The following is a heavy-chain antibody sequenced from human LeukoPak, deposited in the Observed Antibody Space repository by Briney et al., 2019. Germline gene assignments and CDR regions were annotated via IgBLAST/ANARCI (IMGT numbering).Heavy chain of an antibody. CDR3: ARGLRWGLLTRYYYYMDV. J-gene: IGHJ6*03. Sequence: ASVKVSCKVSGYTFTGYYMHWVRQAPGQGLEWMGWINPNSGGTNYAQKFQGRVTMTRDTSISTAYMELSRLRSDDTAVYYCARGLRWGLLTRYYYYMDVWGKGTTVTVSS. CDR1: GYTFTGYY. D-gene: IGHD1-26*01. V-gene: IGHV1-2*02. CDR2: INPNSGGT.